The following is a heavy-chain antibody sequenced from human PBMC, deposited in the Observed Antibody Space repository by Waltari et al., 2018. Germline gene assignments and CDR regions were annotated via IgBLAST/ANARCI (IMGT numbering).Heavy chain of an antibody. CDR3: ARPMVRGVIKGRSAFDI. V-gene: IGHV4-34*01. D-gene: IGHD3-10*01. CDR1: GGSFSGYY. CDR2: INHSGNT. Sequence: QVQLQQWGAGLLKPSETLSLTCAVYGGSFSGYYWSWIRPPPGKGLEWIGEINHSGNTNYNPSLKSRGTISVDTAKSQFSLKLSSVTAADTAVYYCARPMVRGVIKGRSAFDIWGQGTMVTVSS. J-gene: IGHJ3*02.